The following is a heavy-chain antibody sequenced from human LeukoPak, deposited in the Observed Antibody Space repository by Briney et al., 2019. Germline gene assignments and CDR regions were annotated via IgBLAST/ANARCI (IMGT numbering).Heavy chain of an antibody. CDR1: GYTFISYD. D-gene: IGHD2-21*01. Sequence: ASVKVSCKASGYTFISYDINWVRQATGQGLEWMGWMNPNSGNTSYAQKFQGRVTMTRNTSMSPAYVELSSLRSEATAVYYCARRGATSPPNIYCGGDCYTRNWFDPWGQGTQVTVSS. CDR2: MNPNSGNT. J-gene: IGHJ5*02. V-gene: IGHV1-8*01. CDR3: ARRGATSPPNIYCGGDCYTRNWFDP.